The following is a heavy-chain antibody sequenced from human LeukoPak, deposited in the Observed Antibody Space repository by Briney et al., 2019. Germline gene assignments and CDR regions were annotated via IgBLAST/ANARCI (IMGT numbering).Heavy chain of an antibody. D-gene: IGHD6-6*01. V-gene: IGHV3-64*01. J-gene: IGHJ4*02. CDR1: GFTFSSYA. CDR3: ARESPRTRYYFDY. CDR2: ISSNGGST. Sequence: GGSLRPSCAASGFTFSSYAMHWVRQAPGKGLEYVSAISSNGGSTYYANSVKGRFTISRDNSKNTLYLQMGSLRAEDMAVYYCARESPRTRYYFDYWGQGTLVTVSS.